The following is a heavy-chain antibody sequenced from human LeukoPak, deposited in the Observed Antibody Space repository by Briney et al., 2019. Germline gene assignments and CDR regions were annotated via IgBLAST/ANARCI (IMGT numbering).Heavy chain of an antibody. CDR2: ISSSGSTI. Sequence: GGSLRLSCAASGFTFSDYYMSWIRQAPGKGLEWVSYISSSGSTIYYADSVKGRFTISRDDAKNPLYLQMNSLRDEDTAMYYCTRGGQTSSWFWVDWGQGTLVTVSS. V-gene: IGHV3-11*04. J-gene: IGHJ4*02. D-gene: IGHD6-13*01. CDR3: TRGGQTSSWFWVD. CDR1: GFTFSDYY.